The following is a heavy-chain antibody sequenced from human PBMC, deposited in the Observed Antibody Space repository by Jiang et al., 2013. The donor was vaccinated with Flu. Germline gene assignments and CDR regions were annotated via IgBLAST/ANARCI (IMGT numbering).Heavy chain of an antibody. CDR3: ARGGPDWFDP. CDR2: IYYSGST. V-gene: IGHV4-59*01. Sequence: KPSETLSLTCTVSGGSISSYYWSWIRQPPGKGLEWIGYIYYSGSTNXNPSLKSRVTISVDTSKNQFSLKLSSVTAADTAVYYCARGGPDWFDPWGQGTLVTVSS. CDR1: GGSISSYY. J-gene: IGHJ5*02. D-gene: IGHD3-16*01.